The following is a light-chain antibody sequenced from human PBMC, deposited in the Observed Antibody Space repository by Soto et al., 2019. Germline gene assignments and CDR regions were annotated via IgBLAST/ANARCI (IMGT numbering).Light chain of an antibody. V-gene: IGKV3-20*01. J-gene: IGKJ2*01. Sequence: EIVLTQSPGTLSLSPGERATLSCRASQSVSSSYLAWYQQKPGQAPMLLMYGSSSRATGIPDSFSGRGYARDFTLAVSRLEREDCAVYYCQQYGSSPYTFGQGTELEIK. CDR2: GSS. CDR1: QSVSSSY. CDR3: QQYGSSPYT.